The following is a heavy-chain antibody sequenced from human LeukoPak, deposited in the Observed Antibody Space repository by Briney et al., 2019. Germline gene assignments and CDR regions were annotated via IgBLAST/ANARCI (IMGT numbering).Heavy chain of an antibody. CDR3: ARNRAYDFWSGYTHEFDY. D-gene: IGHD3-3*01. V-gene: IGHV1-2*02. CDR2: INPNSGGT. Sequence: ASVKVSCKASGYTFTGYYMHWVRQAPGQGLEWMGWINPNSGGTNYAQKFQGRVTMTRDTSISTAYTELSRLRSDDTAVYYCARNRAYDFWSGYTHEFDYWGQGTLVTVSS. CDR1: GYTFTGYY. J-gene: IGHJ4*02.